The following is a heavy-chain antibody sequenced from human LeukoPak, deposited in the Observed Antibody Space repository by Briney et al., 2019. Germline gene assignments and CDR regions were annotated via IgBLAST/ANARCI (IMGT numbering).Heavy chain of an antibody. Sequence: GGSLRLSCAASGFTFSSYAMSWVHQAPGKGLEWVSAISGSGGSTYYADSVKGRFTISRDNSKNTLYLQMNSLRAEDTAVYYCAKSTVWDYVWGSYRPPSAFDIWGQGTMVTVSS. V-gene: IGHV3-23*01. CDR3: AKSTVWDYVWGSYRPPSAFDI. CDR2: ISGSGGST. D-gene: IGHD3-16*02. J-gene: IGHJ3*02. CDR1: GFTFSSYA.